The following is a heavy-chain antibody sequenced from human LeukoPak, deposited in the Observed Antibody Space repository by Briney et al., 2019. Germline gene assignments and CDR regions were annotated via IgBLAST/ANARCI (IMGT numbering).Heavy chain of an antibody. CDR2: IYYSGST. CDR1: GGSISSSSYY. J-gene: IGHJ4*02. CDR3: AREGGVAVFNYFDY. D-gene: IGHD6-19*01. Sequence: SETLSLTCTVSGGSISSSSYYWGWIRQPPGKGLEWIGSIYYSGSTYYNPSLKSRVTISVDTSKNQFSLKLSSVTAADTAVYYCAREGGVAVFNYFDYWGQGTLVTVSS. V-gene: IGHV4-39*07.